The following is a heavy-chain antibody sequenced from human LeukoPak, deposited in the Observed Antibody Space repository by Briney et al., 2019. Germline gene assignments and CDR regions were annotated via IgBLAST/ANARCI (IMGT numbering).Heavy chain of an antibody. D-gene: IGHD6-13*01. CDR1: GGTFSSYA. CDR3: ARGPLIAAAGTKTHDAFDI. J-gene: IGHJ3*02. CDR2: IIPIFGTA. V-gene: IGHV1-69*13. Sequence: ASVKVSCKASGGTFSSYAISWVRQAPGQGLEWMGGIIPIFGTANYAQKFQGRVTITADESTSTAYMELSSLRSEDTAVYYCARGPLIAAAGTKTHDAFDIWGQGTMVTVSS.